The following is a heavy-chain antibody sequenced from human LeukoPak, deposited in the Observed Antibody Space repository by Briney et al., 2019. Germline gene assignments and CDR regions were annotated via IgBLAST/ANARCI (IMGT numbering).Heavy chain of an antibody. CDR3: ARGAAMVSQYYFDY. V-gene: IGHV3-7*01. CDR1: GLTFSSYW. CDR2: IKQDGSEK. D-gene: IGHD5-18*01. J-gene: IGHJ4*02. Sequence: GGSLRLSCAASGLTFSSYWISWVRQAPGKGLEWVANIKQDGSEKNYVDSVKGRFTISRDNAKNSLYLQMNSLRAEDTAVYYCARGAAMVSQYYFDYWGQGTLVTVSS.